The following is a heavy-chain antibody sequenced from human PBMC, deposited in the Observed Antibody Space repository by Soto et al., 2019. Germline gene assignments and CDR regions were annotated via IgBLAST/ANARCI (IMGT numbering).Heavy chain of an antibody. J-gene: IGHJ4*02. CDR1: GGSFSGYY. Sequence: KTSETLSLTCAVYGGSFSGYYWSWIRQPPGKGLEWIGEINHSGSTNYNPSPKSRVTISVDTSKNQFSLKLSSVTAAGTAVYYCARAHATGYSSSWYAWAAGGMLQGFDYWGQGTLVTVSS. CDR2: INHSGST. D-gene: IGHD6-13*01. CDR3: ARAHATGYSSSWYAWAAGGMLQGFDY. V-gene: IGHV4-34*01.